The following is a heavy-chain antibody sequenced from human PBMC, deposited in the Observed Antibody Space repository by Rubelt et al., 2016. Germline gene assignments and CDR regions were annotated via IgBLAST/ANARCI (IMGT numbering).Heavy chain of an antibody. CDR3: ATHYYGMDV. J-gene: IGHJ6*02. Sequence: QVQLQESGPGLVKPSETLSLTCTVSGDSISSGYFWGWIRQPPGKGLEWIANIYYSGSTYYNPSLKSRVTISVDTSKNQFSLRLSSVTAADTAVYYCATHYYGMDVWGQGTTVTVSS. V-gene: IGHV4-38-2*02. CDR2: IYYSGST. CDR1: GDSISSGYF.